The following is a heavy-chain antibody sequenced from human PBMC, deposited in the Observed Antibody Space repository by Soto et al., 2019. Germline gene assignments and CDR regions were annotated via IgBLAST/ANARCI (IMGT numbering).Heavy chain of an antibody. V-gene: IGHV6-1*01. D-gene: IGHD6-6*01. CDR2: TYYRSKWTN. CDR3: VRGYSSSFDY. Sequence: VQRRQSGPGLVKPSQTLSLTCAISGDSVSSTSASWNWIGQSPSRGLAWLGRTYYRSKWTNDYAVSVKSRITINPDTYKNQFSLQLSSVTPEDTAMYYCVRGYSSSFDYWGQGTLVTVSS. CDR1: GDSVSSTSAS. J-gene: IGHJ4*02.